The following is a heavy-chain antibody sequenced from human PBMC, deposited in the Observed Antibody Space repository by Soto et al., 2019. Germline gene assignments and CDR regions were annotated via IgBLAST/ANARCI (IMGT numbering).Heavy chain of an antibody. J-gene: IGHJ4*02. V-gene: IGHV3-13*01. D-gene: IGHD1-1*01. CDR2: IGTAGDT. CDR3: ARVSPGGDFDY. CDR1: GFTFSSYD. Sequence: EVQLVESGGGLVQPGGSLRLSCAASGFTFSSYDMHWVRQAPGKGLEWVSAIGTAGDTYYPGSVKGRFTISRENAKNSLYLQMNSMRAGDTAVYYCARVSPGGDFDYWGQGTLVTVSS.